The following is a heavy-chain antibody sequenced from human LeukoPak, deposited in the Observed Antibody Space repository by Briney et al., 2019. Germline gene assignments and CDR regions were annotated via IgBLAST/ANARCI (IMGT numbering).Heavy chain of an antibody. CDR3: ARASRDGYNQNFDH. CDR2: THPGGSET. D-gene: IGHD5-24*01. J-gene: IGHJ4*02. CDR1: GYDFSTYW. Sequence: GESLKISFKGLGYDFSTYWNAWVRQRPGKGLEWMGITHPGGSETRYDPSFQGQVTISADRSTSTAYLQWSSLRAPDTAMYYCARASRDGYNQNFDHWGQGTLVTVSS. V-gene: IGHV5-51*01.